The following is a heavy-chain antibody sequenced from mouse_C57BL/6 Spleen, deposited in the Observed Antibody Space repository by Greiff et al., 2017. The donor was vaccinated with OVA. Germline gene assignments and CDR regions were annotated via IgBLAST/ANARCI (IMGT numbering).Heavy chain of an antibody. V-gene: IGHV1-53*01. J-gene: IGHJ4*01. CDR2: INPSNGGT. D-gene: IGHD3-2*02. CDR3: ARGAQATVGAMDY. CDR1: GYTFTSYW. Sequence: QVQLQQPGTELVKPGASVKLSCKASGYTFTSYWMHWVKQRPGQGLEWIGNINPSNGGTNYNEKFKSKATLTVDKSSSTAYMQLSSLISEDSAVYYCARGAQATVGAMDYWGQGTSVTVSS.